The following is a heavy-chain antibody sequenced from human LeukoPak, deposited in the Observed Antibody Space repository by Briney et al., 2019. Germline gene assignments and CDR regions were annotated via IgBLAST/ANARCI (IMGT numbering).Heavy chain of an antibody. J-gene: IGHJ4*02. Sequence: GGSLRLSCAGSGFSFSTYSMNWVRQAPGKGLEWVSGITGCGANTYYADSVKGRFTISRDNSKNTLYLRMNSLRAEDTAVYYCYYYDSSGFYPQTKIDYWGQGTLVTVSS. CDR1: GFSFSTYS. D-gene: IGHD3-22*01. CDR2: ITGCGANT. V-gene: IGHV3-23*01. CDR3: YYYDSSGFYPQTKIDY.